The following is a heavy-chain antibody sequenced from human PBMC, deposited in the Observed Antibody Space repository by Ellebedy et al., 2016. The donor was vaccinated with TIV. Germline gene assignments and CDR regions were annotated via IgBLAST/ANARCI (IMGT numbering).Heavy chain of an antibody. J-gene: IGHJ4*02. D-gene: IGHD6-13*01. Sequence: GESLKISXAASGFTFSSYAMSWVRQAPGKGLEWVSAISGSGGSTYYADSVKGRFTISRDNSKNTLYLQMNSLRAEDTAVYYCADSSSWYFPQFDYWGQGTLVTVSS. CDR2: ISGSGGST. CDR1: GFTFSSYA. CDR3: ADSSSWYFPQFDY. V-gene: IGHV3-23*01.